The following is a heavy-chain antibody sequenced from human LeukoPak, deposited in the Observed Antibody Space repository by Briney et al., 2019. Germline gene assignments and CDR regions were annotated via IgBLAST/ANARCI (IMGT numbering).Heavy chain of an antibody. CDR2: INPDGRTI. D-gene: IGHD1-26*01. CDR3: ARVAVGRYDFDY. J-gene: IGHJ4*02. V-gene: IGHV3-74*03. Sequence: PGGSLRLSCEDSGFTFGSYWMHWVRQAPGKGLVWVSRINPDGRTITYADSVKGRFTISRDNAKNALHLQMNSLRVEDTAVYYCARVAVGRYDFDYRGQGTLVTVS. CDR1: GFTFGSYW.